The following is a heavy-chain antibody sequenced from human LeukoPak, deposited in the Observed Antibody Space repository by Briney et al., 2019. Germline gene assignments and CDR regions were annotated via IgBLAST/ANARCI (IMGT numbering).Heavy chain of an antibody. V-gene: IGHV3-23*01. CDR2: ISFSGDNS. CDR3: AKDIQLST. Sequence: GGSLRLSCAATGFNFRDAAMTWVRQAPGKGLEWVSLISFSGDNSYYADSVKGRFTISRDNSKNTLSLQMNSLRVEDTAIYYCAKDIQLSTWGLGTMVTVSS. D-gene: IGHD5-24*01. CDR1: GFNFRDAA. J-gene: IGHJ3*01.